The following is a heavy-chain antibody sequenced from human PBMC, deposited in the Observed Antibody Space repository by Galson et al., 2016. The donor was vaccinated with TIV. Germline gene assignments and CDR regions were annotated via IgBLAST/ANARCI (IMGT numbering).Heavy chain of an antibody. V-gene: IGHV1-8*02. CDR2: INPDSGNT. CDR1: GYTFTSYH. D-gene: IGHD2-2*01. CDR3: ARSWSVVAPNWVDT. Sequence: SVKVSCKASGYTFTSYHINWVRQATGQGLEWMGWINPDSGNTGYVQKFQGRVTMTRNISASTVYIELSSLRSEDTAVYYCARSWSVVAPNWVDTWGQGALVTVSS. J-gene: IGHJ5*02.